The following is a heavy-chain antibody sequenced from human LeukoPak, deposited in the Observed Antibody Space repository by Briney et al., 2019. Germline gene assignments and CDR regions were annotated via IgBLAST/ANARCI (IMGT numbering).Heavy chain of an antibody. J-gene: IGHJ6*03. D-gene: IGHD7-27*01. Sequence: GGSLRLSCAASGFTFIGYGMHWVRQAPGKGLEWVAFIGFDGTIKYYADSVKGRFTVSRDNSKNTLYLQMNSLRAEDTAVYYCARAPNRAYYMDVWGKGTTVTVSS. CDR1: GFTFIGYG. V-gene: IGHV3-30*02. CDR2: IGFDGTIK. CDR3: ARAPNRAYYMDV.